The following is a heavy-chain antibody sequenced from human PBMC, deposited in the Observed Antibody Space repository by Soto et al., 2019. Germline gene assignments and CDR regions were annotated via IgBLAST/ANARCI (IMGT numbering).Heavy chain of an antibody. Sequence: EVQLLESGGGLVQPGGSLRLSCAASGFTFSSYAMSWVRQAPGKGLEWVSAISGSGGSTYYADSVKGRFTISRDNSKNTLELQRNSLRAEDTAVYYCAKDGSSSWYATFFDYWGQGTLVTVSS. CDR3: AKDGSSSWYATFFDY. CDR2: ISGSGGST. J-gene: IGHJ4*02. V-gene: IGHV3-23*01. CDR1: GFTFSSYA. D-gene: IGHD6-13*01.